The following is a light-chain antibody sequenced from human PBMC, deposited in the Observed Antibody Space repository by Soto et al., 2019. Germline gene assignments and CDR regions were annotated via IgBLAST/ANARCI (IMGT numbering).Light chain of an antibody. CDR3: MQALQAPWT. V-gene: IGKV2-28*01. CDR2: LGS. Sequence: DIVMTQSPLSLPVTPGEPASISCRSSQSLRHSNRFNYLDWYLQKPGQSPQLLIYLGSSRASGVPDRFSGSGSGTDFTLKITKVEAEDVGVYYCMQALQAPWTFGQGTKVEIK. CDR1: QSLRHSNRFNY. J-gene: IGKJ1*01.